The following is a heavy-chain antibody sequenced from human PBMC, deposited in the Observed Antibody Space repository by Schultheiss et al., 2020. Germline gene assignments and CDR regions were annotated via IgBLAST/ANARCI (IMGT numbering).Heavy chain of an antibody. Sequence: SETLSLTCTVSGGSISSGSYYWSWIRQPAGKGLEWIGRIYTSGSTNYNPSLKSRVTISVDTSKNQFSLKLSSVTAADTAVYYCARDGGYCSGGSCYSPSPHWFDPWCQGTLVTVSS. D-gene: IGHD2-15*01. J-gene: IGHJ5*02. V-gene: IGHV4-61*02. CDR3: ARDGGYCSGGSCYSPSPHWFDP. CDR2: IYTSGST. CDR1: GGSISSGSYY.